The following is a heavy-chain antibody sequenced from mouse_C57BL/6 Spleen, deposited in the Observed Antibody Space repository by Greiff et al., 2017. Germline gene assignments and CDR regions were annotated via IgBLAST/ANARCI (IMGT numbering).Heavy chain of an antibody. Sequence: QVQLKQPGAELVRPGSSVKLSCKASGYTFTSYWMDWVKQRPGQGLEWIGNIYPSDSETHYNQKFKDKATLTVDKSSSPAYMQLSSLTSEDSAVYYCARGQGLREVFAYWGQGTLVTVSA. V-gene: IGHV1-61*01. CDR1: GYTFTSYW. CDR3: ARGQGLREVFAY. D-gene: IGHD2-4*01. J-gene: IGHJ3*01. CDR2: IYPSDSET.